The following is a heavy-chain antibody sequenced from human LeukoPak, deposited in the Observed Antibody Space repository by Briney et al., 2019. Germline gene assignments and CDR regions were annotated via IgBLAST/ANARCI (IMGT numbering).Heavy chain of an antibody. CDR1: GFTFSSYA. CDR2: ISGSGGST. D-gene: IGHD2/OR15-2a*01. V-gene: IGHV3-23*01. J-gene: IGHJ6*03. CDR3: AKDRAARGRGNYFYMDV. Sequence: GGSLRLSCAASGFTFSSYAMSWVRRAPGKGLEWVSAISGSGGSTYYADSVKGRFTISRDNSKNTLYLQMNSLRAEDTAVYYCAKDRAARGRGNYFYMDVWGKGTTVTVSS.